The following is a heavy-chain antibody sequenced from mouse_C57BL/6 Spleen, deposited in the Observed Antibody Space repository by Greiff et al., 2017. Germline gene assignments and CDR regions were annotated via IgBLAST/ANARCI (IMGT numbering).Heavy chain of an antibody. CDR1: GFTFSSYA. CDR2: ISDGGSYT. Sequence: EVKLMESGGGLVKPGGSLKLSCAASGFTFSSYAMSWVRQTPEKRLEWVATISDGGSYTYYPDTVKGRFTISRDNAKNSLYLQMSHLKSEDTAMYYCARDGGLGREYCDVWGTGTTVTVSS. J-gene: IGHJ1*03. CDR3: ARDGGLGREYCDV. D-gene: IGHD4-1*01. V-gene: IGHV5-4*01.